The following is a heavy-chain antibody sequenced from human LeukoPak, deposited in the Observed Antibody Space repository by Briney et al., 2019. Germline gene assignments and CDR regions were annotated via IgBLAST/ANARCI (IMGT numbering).Heavy chain of an antibody. V-gene: IGHV3-23*01. Sequence: PGGSLRLSCAASGFTFSSYAMSWVRQAPGKGLEWVSAISGSGGSTYYADSVKGRFTISRDNSKNTLYLQTNSLRAEDTAVYYCAIHHFLEWLGGPWGQGTLVTVSS. CDR2: ISGSGGST. D-gene: IGHD3-3*01. CDR1: GFTFSSYA. CDR3: AIHHFLEWLGGP. J-gene: IGHJ5*02.